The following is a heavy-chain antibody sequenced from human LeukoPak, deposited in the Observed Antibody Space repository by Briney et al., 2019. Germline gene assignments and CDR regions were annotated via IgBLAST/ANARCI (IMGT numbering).Heavy chain of an antibody. CDR2: IYYSGST. Sequence: PSQTLSLTCTVSGGSISSGSYYWSWIRQPPGKGLEWIGYIYYSGSTNYNPSLKSRVTISVDTSKNQFSLKLSSVTAADTAVYYCARVLLWFGEPLYFDYWGQGTLVTVSS. CDR1: GGSISSGSYY. CDR3: ARVLLWFGEPLYFDY. D-gene: IGHD3-10*01. V-gene: IGHV4-61*01. J-gene: IGHJ4*02.